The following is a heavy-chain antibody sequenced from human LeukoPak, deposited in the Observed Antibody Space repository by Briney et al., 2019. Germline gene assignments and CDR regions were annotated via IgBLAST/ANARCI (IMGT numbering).Heavy chain of an antibody. J-gene: IGHJ4*02. CDR1: CVSISRGGYY. Sequence: PSEVLSLLCTVSCVSISRGGYYWSWIRQHQGKGLEWIGYIYYSGSTYYNPALKSQVTISVDTTKNQSPLTLSSVTAADTAVYCCAVEPEHYDILAGYYRPYYFDYWGQGTLVTVSS. D-gene: IGHD3-9*01. CDR3: AVEPEHYDILAGYYRPYYFDY. V-gene: IGHV4-31*01. CDR2: IYYSGST.